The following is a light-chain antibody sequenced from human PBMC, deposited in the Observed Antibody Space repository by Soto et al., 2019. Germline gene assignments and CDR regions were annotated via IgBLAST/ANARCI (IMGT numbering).Light chain of an antibody. J-gene: IGKJ4*01. CDR1: QSILFNSNNKNY. Sequence: DIVMTQSPDSLAVSLGERATINCKSSQSILFNSNNKNYLAWYQQKPGQPPKLLIYWASTRESGVSDRFGGSGSGTDFTLTISSLQAEDVAVYYCQQYYGTPLTFGGGTKVEIK. V-gene: IGKV4-1*01. CDR2: WAS. CDR3: QQYYGTPLT.